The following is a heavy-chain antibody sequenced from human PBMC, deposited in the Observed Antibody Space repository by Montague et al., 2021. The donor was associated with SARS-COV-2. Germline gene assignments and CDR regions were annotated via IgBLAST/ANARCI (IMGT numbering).Heavy chain of an antibody. J-gene: IGHJ2*01. CDR1: GFTFSSYG. Sequence: SLRLSCAASGFTFSSYGMHWVRQAPGKGLEWVAVIWYDRSNKYYADSVKGRFTISRDDSKNTLYLQMNSLRAEDTAVYYCARAVAGGWYFDLWGRGTLVTVSS. D-gene: IGHD6-19*01. CDR3: ARAVAGGWYFDL. CDR2: IWYDRSNK. V-gene: IGHV3-33*01.